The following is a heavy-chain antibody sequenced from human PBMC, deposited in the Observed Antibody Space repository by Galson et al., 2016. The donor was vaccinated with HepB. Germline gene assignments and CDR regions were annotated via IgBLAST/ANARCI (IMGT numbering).Heavy chain of an antibody. Sequence: SLRLSCAASGFTFRSYEMNWVRQAPGQGLKWVAVITYDGGSNYYADSVKGRFTISRDNSKNTLYLQMNSLRAEDSAVYYCARVIGGTLDALDTWGQGTMVTVSS. V-gene: IGHV3-30*04. CDR1: GFTFRSYE. J-gene: IGHJ3*02. D-gene: IGHD2-21*01. CDR2: ITYDGGSN. CDR3: ARVIGGTLDALDT.